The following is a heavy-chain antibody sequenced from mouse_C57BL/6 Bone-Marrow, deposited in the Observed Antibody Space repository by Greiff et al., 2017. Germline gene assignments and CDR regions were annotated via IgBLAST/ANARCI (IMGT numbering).Heavy chain of an antibody. J-gene: IGHJ3*01. Sequence: VQLQQPGAELVRPGTSVKLSCKASGYTFTSYWMHWVKQRPGQGLEWIGVIDPSDSYTNYNQKFKGKATLTVDTSSSTAYMQLSSLTSEDSAVYYCARAGYDYGSTQFAYWGQGTLVTVSA. D-gene: IGHD1-1*01. CDR3: ARAGYDYGSTQFAY. CDR1: GYTFTSYW. V-gene: IGHV1-59*01. CDR2: IDPSDSYT.